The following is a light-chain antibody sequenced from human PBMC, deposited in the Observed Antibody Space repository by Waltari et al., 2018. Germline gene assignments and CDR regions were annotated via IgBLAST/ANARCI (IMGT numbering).Light chain of an antibody. CDR3: SSFTTSSTWV. Sequence: QSALTQPASVSGSPGQSITISCIGTSSDIGAYNYVSWYQQHPGKAPKLIIYEVSNRPSGVSNRFSVSTSGNTASLTIAGLQAEDEADYYCSSFTTSSTWVFGGGTKLTVL. V-gene: IGLV2-14*01. J-gene: IGLJ3*02. CDR1: SSDIGAYNY. CDR2: EVS.